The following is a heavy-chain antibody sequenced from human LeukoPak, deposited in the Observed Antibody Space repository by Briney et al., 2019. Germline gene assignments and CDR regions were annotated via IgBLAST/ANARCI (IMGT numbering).Heavy chain of an antibody. D-gene: IGHD3-10*01. CDR1: GFTFSSYA. CDR2: ISGSGGST. V-gene: IGHV3-23*01. J-gene: IGHJ4*02. Sequence: QAGGSLRLSCAASGFTFSSYAMSWVRQAPGKGLEWVSAISGSGGSTYYADSVKGRFTISRDSSKNTPYLQMNSLRAEDTAVYYCAKDRNYYGSGSYLVFDYWGQGTLVTVSS. CDR3: AKDRNYYGSGSYLVFDY.